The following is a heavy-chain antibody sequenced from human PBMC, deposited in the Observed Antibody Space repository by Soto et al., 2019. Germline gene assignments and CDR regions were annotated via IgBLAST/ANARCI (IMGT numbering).Heavy chain of an antibody. J-gene: IGHJ5*02. CDR1: GGTFSSYA. CDR2: IIPIFGTA. V-gene: IGHV1-69*12. D-gene: IGHD3-22*01. CDR3: ARDRGPSSGYYPYWFDP. Sequence: QVQLVQSGAEVKKPGSSVKVSCKASGGTFSSYAINWVRQAPGQGLEWMGGIIPIFGTANHAQRFQGRVTITADESTRTAYMELSSVRSEDTAVYYCARDRGPSSGYYPYWFDPWGQGTLVTVSS.